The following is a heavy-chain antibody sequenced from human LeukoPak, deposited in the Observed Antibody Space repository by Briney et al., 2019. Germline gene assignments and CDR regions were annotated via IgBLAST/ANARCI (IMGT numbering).Heavy chain of an antibody. CDR1: GGSIRSSSFY. CDR3: ARGSSEYAFDI. J-gene: IGHJ3*02. V-gene: IGHV4-39*01. Sequence: SETLSLTCIVSGGSIRSSSFYWGWIRQPPGKGLEWIGSIYYSGSPYYSPSLKSRVTISVDTSKNQFSLKLSSVIAADTAVYYCARGSSEYAFDIWGQGTMVTVSS. CDR2: IYYSGSP. D-gene: IGHD3-22*01.